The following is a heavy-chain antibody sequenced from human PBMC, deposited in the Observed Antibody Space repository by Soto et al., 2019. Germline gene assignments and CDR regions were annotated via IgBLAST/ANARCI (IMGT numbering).Heavy chain of an antibody. CDR2: IYYSGST. CDR1: GGSISSYY. J-gene: IGHJ4*02. CDR3: ARDRGYSSGWYAPAYFDY. D-gene: IGHD6-19*01. V-gene: IGHV4-59*01. Sequence: PSETLSLTCTVSGGSISSYYWSWIRQPPGKGLEWIGYIYYSGSTNYNPSLKSRVTISVDTSKNQFSLKLSSVTAADTAVYYCARDRGYSSGWYAPAYFDYWGQGTLVTVSS.